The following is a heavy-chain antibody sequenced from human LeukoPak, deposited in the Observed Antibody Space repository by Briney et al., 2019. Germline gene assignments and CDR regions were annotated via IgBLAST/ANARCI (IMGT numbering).Heavy chain of an antibody. CDR2: ISTYNGNT. Sequence: ASVKVSCKASGYTFTKYGITWVRQAPGQGLEWMGWISTYNGNTNYAQKLQGRVTMTTDTSTSTAYMELRSLISDDAAVYYCARSPWDYWGQGTLVTVSS. CDR3: ARSPWDY. J-gene: IGHJ4*02. V-gene: IGHV1-18*01. CDR1: GYTFTKYG.